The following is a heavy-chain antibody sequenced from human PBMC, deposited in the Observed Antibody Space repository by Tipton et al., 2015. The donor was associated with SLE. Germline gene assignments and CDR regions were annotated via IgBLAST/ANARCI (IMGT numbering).Heavy chain of an antibody. CDR2: IYYSGST. CDR1: GGSISSYY. J-gene: IGHJ3*02. CDR3: ARGGPGDPYAFDI. V-gene: IGHV4-59*08. D-gene: IGHD7-27*01. Sequence: TLSLTCTVSGGSISSYYWSWIRQPPGKGLEWIGYIYYSGSTNYNPSLKSRVTISVDTSKNQFSLTLSSVTAADTAVYYCARGGPGDPYAFDIWGQGTMVTVSS.